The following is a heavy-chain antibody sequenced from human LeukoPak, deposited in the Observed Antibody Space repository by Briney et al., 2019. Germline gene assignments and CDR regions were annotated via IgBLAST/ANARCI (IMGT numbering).Heavy chain of an antibody. V-gene: IGHV1-46*01. CDR2: INPSGGST. CDR1: GYTFTRYY. D-gene: IGHD3-10*01. Sequence: ASVKVSCKASGYTFTRYYMHWVRQAPGQGLEWMGIINPSGGSTSYAQKFQGRVTMTRDTSTSTVYMELSSLRSEDTAVYYCARYLTIVRGAIPYYFDYWGQGSLVTVSS. CDR3: ARYLTIVRGAIPYYFDY. J-gene: IGHJ4*02.